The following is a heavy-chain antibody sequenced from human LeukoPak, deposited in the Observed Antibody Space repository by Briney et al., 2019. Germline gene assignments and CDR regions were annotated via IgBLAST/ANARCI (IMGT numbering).Heavy chain of an antibody. Sequence: PGRSLRLSCAASKFTFSSYGMHWVRQAPGKGLEWVALISDDGGKKYYADSVKGRFTISRDNSKNTLYLQMNSLRAEDTALYYCAKDLDHDYDDYGLDYWGQGTLVTVSS. CDR1: KFTFSSYG. D-gene: IGHD4-17*01. CDR2: ISDDGGKK. CDR3: AKDLDHDYDDYGLDY. J-gene: IGHJ4*02. V-gene: IGHV3-30*18.